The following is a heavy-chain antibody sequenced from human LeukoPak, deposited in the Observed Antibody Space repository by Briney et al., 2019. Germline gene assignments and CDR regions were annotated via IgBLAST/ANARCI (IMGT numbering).Heavy chain of an antibody. CDR2: IYSGGST. Sequence: GGSLRLSCAASGFTFSSNYMSWVRQAPGKGLEWVSVIYSGGSTYYADSVKGRFPISRDNSKNTLYLQMNSLRAEDTAVYYCARGPRTSYGDYGLYYYYGMDVWGQGTTVTVSS. CDR1: GFTFSSNY. CDR3: ARGPRTSYGDYGLYYYYGMDV. D-gene: IGHD4-17*01. J-gene: IGHJ6*02. V-gene: IGHV3-53*01.